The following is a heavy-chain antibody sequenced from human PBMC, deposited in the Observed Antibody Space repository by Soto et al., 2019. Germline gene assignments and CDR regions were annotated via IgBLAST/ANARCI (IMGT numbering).Heavy chain of an antibody. CDR1: GFTFRSYA. Sequence: EVQLLESGGGLVQPGGSLRLSCAASGFTFRSYAMSWVHQAPGKGLEWVSTITESAGSTYSAASVKGRFTISRDNSKNTVNLQMDSLRAEDTAIYYCARDTSGWHDASDIWGQGTMVTVSP. D-gene: IGHD6-19*01. CDR2: ITESAGST. V-gene: IGHV3-23*01. CDR3: ARDTSGWHDASDI. J-gene: IGHJ3*02.